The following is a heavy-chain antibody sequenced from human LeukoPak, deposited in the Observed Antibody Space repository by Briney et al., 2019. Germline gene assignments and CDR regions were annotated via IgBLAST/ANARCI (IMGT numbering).Heavy chain of an antibody. D-gene: IGHD3-9*01. CDR1: GFTFSSYG. CDR3: ARAARYFDWLLDY. CDR2: IRYDGSNK. Sequence: GGSLRLSCAASGFTFSSYGMHWVRQAPGKGLEWVAFIRYDGSNKYYADSVKGRFTISRDNSKNTLYLQMNSLRAEDTAVYYCARAARYFDWLLDYWGQGTLVTVSS. J-gene: IGHJ4*02. V-gene: IGHV3-30*02.